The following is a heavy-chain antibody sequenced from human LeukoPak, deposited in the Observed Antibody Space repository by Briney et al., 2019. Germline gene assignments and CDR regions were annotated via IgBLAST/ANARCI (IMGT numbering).Heavy chain of an antibody. V-gene: IGHV1-2*02. CDR1: GYTFTSYG. Sequence: GASVKVSCTASGYTFTSYGINWVRQAPGQGLEWMGWINPNSGGTNYAQKFQGRVTMTRDTSISTAYMELSRLRSDDTAVYYCARAPPKSVPAATLDYWGQGTLVTVSS. D-gene: IGHD2-2*01. J-gene: IGHJ4*02. CDR3: ARAPPKSVPAATLDY. CDR2: INPNSGGT.